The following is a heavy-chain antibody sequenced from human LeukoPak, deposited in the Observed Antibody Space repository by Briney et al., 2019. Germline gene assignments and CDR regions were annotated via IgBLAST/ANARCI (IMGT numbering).Heavy chain of an antibody. V-gene: IGHV1-24*01. Sequence: ASVKVSCKVSGYTLTELSMHWVRQAPGKGLEWMGGFDPEDGETIYAQKFQGRVTMTEDTSTDTAYMELSSLRSEDTAVYYCATPPKGEQQLGFRYWGQGTLVTVSS. D-gene: IGHD6-13*01. CDR3: ATPPKGEQQLGFRY. CDR1: GYTLTELS. CDR2: FDPEDGET. J-gene: IGHJ4*02.